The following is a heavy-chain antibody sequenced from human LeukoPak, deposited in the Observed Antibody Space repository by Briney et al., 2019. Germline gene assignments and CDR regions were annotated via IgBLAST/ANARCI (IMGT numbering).Heavy chain of an antibody. CDR3: AGNSGRYRHDY. CDR1: GGSISSYF. J-gene: IGHJ4*02. CDR2: IYYNGET. Sequence: SETLSLTCTVSGGSISSYFWSWIRQPPGKGLEWIAYIYYNGETNYNPSLKSRVTISLDTSKNQFSLKLSSVTAADTAVYYCAGNSGRYRHDYWGQGALVTVSS. V-gene: IGHV4-59*01. D-gene: IGHD6-19*01.